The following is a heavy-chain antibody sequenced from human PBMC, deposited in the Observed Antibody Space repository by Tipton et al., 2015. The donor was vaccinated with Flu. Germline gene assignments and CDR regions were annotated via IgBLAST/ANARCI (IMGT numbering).Heavy chain of an antibody. V-gene: IGHV4-38-2*01. Sequence: TLSLTCFVSGDSIGSRYYWGWVRQPPGKGLEWIGNICPGSPYYNPSLRSRVTMSVARSNDQFSLRLTSVTAADTAVYFCARRTFSNYVSEPKNWFDFWGQGTLVTVSS. J-gene: IGHJ5*01. CDR1: GDSIGSRYY. CDR2: ICPGSP. D-gene: IGHD4-11*01. CDR3: ARRTFSNYVSEPKNWFDF.